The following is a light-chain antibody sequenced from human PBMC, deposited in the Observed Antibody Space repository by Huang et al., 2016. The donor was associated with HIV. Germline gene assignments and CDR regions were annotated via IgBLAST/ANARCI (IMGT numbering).Light chain of an antibody. CDR3: QQYYTPPLT. CDR2: AAS. V-gene: IGKV1-9*01. Sequence: IHLTQFPSSLSASVGDRVTITCRASQGIGSYLAWYQQKPGKAPNLLIYAASTLQSGVPSSFSGGGSGRDFTLTISSLQPEDFATYYCQQYYTPPLTFGGGTKVEIK. J-gene: IGKJ4*01. CDR1: QGIGSY.